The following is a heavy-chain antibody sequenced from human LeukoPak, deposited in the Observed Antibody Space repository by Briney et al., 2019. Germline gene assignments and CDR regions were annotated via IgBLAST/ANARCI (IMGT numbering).Heavy chain of an antibody. D-gene: IGHD3-9*01. J-gene: IGHJ4*02. CDR1: GFTFRSYS. Sequence: GGSLRLSCATSGFTFRSYSMHWVRQAPGKGLEWVAVISYDGSNKYYADSVKGRFTISRDNSKNTLYLQMNSLRAEDTAVYYCARMYDILTGYFDYWGQGTLVTVSS. CDR2: ISYDGSNK. V-gene: IGHV3-30-3*01. CDR3: ARMYDILTGYFDY.